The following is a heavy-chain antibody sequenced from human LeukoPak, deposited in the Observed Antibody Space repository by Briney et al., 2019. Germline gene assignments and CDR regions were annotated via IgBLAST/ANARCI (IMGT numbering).Heavy chain of an antibody. D-gene: IGHD4-17*01. J-gene: IGHJ4*02. Sequence: GGSLRLSCAASGFTFSSYGMSWVRQAPGKGLEWVSAISGSGGSTYYADSVKGRFTISRDNSKNTLYLQMNSLRAEDTAVYYCAKGEDYYGDYVGTDYWGQGTLVTVSS. CDR2: ISGSGGST. V-gene: IGHV3-23*01. CDR3: AKGEDYYGDYVGTDY. CDR1: GFTFSSYG.